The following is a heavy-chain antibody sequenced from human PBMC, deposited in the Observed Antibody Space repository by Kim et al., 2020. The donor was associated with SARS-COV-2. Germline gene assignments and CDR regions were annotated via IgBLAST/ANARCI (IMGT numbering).Heavy chain of an antibody. CDR2: IRDNGGSI. CDR3: AKDPWGHFPPWYFDL. V-gene: IGHV3-23*01. Sequence: GGSLRLSCAASGFTFSTYAMRWVRQAPGKGLEWVSAIRDNGGSINYADSVKGRFTISRDNSKNTVYLQMNSLRGEDTAVYYCAKDPWGHFPPWYFDLWGRGTLVTVSS. J-gene: IGHJ2*01. CDR1: GFTFSTYA. D-gene: IGHD3-16*01.